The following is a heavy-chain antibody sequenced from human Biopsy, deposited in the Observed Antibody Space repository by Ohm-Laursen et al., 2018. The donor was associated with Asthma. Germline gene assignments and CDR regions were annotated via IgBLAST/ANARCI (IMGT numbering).Heavy chain of an antibody. CDR1: GDSFSNYA. Sequence: SVKVSCKVSGDSFSNYAISWVRQAPGQGLEWMGGLIPVLGTPDHAQMFEGRVAITADESTSTAYMELSSLSSENTAVYYCARGYSGSDRIVYYYSGLEVWGQGTTVTVSS. D-gene: IGHD5-12*01. V-gene: IGHV1-69*13. CDR3: ARGYSGSDRIVYYYSGLEV. CDR2: LIPVLGTP. J-gene: IGHJ6*02.